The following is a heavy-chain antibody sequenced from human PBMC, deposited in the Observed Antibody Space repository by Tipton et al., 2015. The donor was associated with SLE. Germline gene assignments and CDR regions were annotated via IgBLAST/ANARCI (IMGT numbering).Heavy chain of an antibody. Sequence: GSLRLSCAASEFTFSTYWMTWVRQAPGEGLEWVANVKEDGSEKYYVDSVKGRFTISRDNAKNSLYLQMSSLRVEDTAVYYCARTTYYYDTSAYRPLDYWGQGTLVTVSS. CDR2: VKEDGSEK. CDR3: ARTTYYYDTSAYRPLDY. CDR1: EFTFSTYW. V-gene: IGHV3-7*01. J-gene: IGHJ4*02. D-gene: IGHD3-22*01.